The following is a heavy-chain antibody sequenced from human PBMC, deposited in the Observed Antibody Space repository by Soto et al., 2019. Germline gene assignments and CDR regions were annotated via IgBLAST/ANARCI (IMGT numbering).Heavy chain of an antibody. D-gene: IGHD6-19*01. Sequence: VGSLRLSCAASGFTFSSYAMSWVRQAPGKGLEWVSAISGSGGSTYYADSVKGRFTISRDNSKNTLYLQMNSLRAEDTAVYYCAKRAGEYSSGPVYYCYGMDVWGQGTTVTVSS. CDR2: ISGSGGST. CDR3: AKRAGEYSSGPVYYCYGMDV. V-gene: IGHV3-23*01. CDR1: GFTFSSYA. J-gene: IGHJ6*02.